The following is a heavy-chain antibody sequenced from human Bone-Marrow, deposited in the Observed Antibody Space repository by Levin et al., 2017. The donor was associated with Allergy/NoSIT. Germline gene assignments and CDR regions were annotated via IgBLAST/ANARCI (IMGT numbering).Heavy chain of an antibody. J-gene: IGHJ5*02. CDR3: ARGVARTGWIVVVVAATPVYWFDP. V-gene: IGHV1-8*01. Sequence: GESLKISCKASGYTFTSYDINWVRQATGQGLEWMGWMNPNSGNTGYAQKFQGRVTMTRNTSISTAYMELSSLRSEDTAVYYCARGVARTGWIVVVVAATPVYWFDPWGQGTLVTVSS. D-gene: IGHD2-15*01. CDR2: MNPNSGNT. CDR1: GYTFTSYD.